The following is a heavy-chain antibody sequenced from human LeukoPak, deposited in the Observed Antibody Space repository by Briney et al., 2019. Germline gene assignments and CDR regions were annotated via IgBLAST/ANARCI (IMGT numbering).Heavy chain of an antibody. Sequence: GASVNVSCKASGYTFTSYDINWVRHATGQGLEWMGWMNPNSGNTGYAQTFQGRVTMTRNTSISTAYMELSSLRSEDTAVYYCARGQDIVLINWFDPWGQGTLVTVSS. CDR3: ARGQDIVLINWFDP. D-gene: IGHD2-8*01. V-gene: IGHV1-8*01. CDR2: MNPNSGNT. J-gene: IGHJ5*02. CDR1: GYTFTSYD.